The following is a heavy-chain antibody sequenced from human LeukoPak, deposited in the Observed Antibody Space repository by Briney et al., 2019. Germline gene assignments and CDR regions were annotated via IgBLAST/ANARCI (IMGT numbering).Heavy chain of an antibody. Sequence: GGSLRLSCAASGFSFSAYSMNWVRQAPGKGLEWVPSITSNSNYIFYADSVKGRFTISRDNAKNSLHLQMNSLRADDTAVYYCARSARLMKGVVEVTALDDWGQGTLVTVSS. CDR2: ITSNSNYI. J-gene: IGHJ4*02. V-gene: IGHV3-21*01. CDR3: ARSARLMKGVVEVTALDD. D-gene: IGHD3-3*01. CDR1: GFSFSAYS.